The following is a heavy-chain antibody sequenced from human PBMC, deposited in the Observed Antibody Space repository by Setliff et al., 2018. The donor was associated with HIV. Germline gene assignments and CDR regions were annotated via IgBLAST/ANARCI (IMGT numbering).Heavy chain of an antibody. CDR3: ARDVSWRVRTYIDY. J-gene: IGHJ4*02. Sequence: PGGSLRLSCAASGFTFSSYSMNWVRQAPGKGLEWVSSISSSSSYIYYADSVKGRFTISRDNAKSSLYLQMNSLTAEDTAVYYCARDVSWRVRTYIDYWGQGALVTVSS. CDR1: GFTFSSYS. V-gene: IGHV3-21*01. D-gene: IGHD3-3*01. CDR2: ISSSSSYI.